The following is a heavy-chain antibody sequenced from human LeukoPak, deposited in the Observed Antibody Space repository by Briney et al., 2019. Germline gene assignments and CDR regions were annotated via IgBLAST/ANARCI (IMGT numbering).Heavy chain of an antibody. D-gene: IGHD2-2*01. Sequence: PSETLSLTCAVSGYSISSGYYWGWIRQPPGKGLEWIGSIYHSGSTYYNPPLKSRVTIPVDTSKNQFSLKLSSVTAADTAVYYCARRSVVVPAATYWYFDLWGRGTLVTVSS. CDR1: GYSISSGYY. J-gene: IGHJ2*01. V-gene: IGHV4-38-2*01. CDR2: IYHSGST. CDR3: ARRSVVVPAATYWYFDL.